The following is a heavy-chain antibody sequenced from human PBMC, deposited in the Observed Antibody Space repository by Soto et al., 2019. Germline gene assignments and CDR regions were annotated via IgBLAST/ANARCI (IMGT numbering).Heavy chain of an antibody. J-gene: IGHJ3*02. D-gene: IGHD4-4*01. CDR1: GFTFNIYT. Sequence: GGSLRLSCAASGFTFNIYTMNWVRQAPGKGLEWVSSISSGSTYISYADSVKGRFIISRDNAKNSLYLQMISLGVEDTAVYYCARDRTNGLYSNDAFDIWGQGTMVTVSS. CDR2: ISSGSTYI. CDR3: ARDRTNGLYSNDAFDI. V-gene: IGHV3-21*06.